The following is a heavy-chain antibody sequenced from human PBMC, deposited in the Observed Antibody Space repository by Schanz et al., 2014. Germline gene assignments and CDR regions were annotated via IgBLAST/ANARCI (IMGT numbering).Heavy chain of an antibody. D-gene: IGHD3-3*01. V-gene: IGHV3-48*01. J-gene: IGHJ4*02. CDR2: VSRSTPDI. CDR1: GFTFSTST. Sequence: VQLVESGGGVVQPGGSLRLSCAASGFTFSTSTMHWVRQAPGKGLEWVSYVSRSTPDIYYADSVKGRFTMSRDNAKNSVFLQMNSLRAEDTAVYYCVRDSFFAFDYWGQGTLVTVSS. CDR3: VRDSFFAFDY.